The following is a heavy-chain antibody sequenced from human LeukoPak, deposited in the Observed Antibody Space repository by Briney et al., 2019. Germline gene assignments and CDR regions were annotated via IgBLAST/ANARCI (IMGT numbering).Heavy chain of an antibody. V-gene: IGHV4-38-2*02. J-gene: IGHJ5*02. D-gene: IGHD2-2*01. CDR3: ARDPRWLTPDCTSISCYENYFDP. CDR2: IYHSGSA. Sequence: SETLSLTCAVSGYSISSGYQWAWIRPPPGNTLEWIGSIYHSGSAHYNPSLKSRVTISVDTSNNQFSLRLSSVTAADTAVYYCARDPRWLTPDCTSISCYENYFDPWGQGALSPSPQ. CDR1: GYSISSGYQ.